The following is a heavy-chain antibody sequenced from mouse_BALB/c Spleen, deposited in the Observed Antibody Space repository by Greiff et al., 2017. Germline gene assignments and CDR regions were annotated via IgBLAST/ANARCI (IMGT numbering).Heavy chain of an antibody. J-gene: IGHJ2*01. D-gene: IGHD1-2*01. CDR1: GYTFTSYY. Sequence: QVQLQQPGAELVKPGASVKLSCKASGYTFTSYYMYWVKQRPGQGLEWIGGINPSNGGTNFNEKFKRKATLTVDKSSSTAYMQLSSLTAEDSAVYYGTRRGGSLDYWGQGTTLTVSS. CDR3: TRRGGSLDY. CDR2: INPSNGGT. V-gene: IGHV1S81*02.